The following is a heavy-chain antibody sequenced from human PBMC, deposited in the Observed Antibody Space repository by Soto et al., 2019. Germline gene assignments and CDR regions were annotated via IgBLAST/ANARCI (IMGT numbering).Heavy chain of an antibody. CDR2: INAGNGNT. J-gene: IGHJ3*02. Sequence: ASVKVSFKASGYTFTSYAMHWVRRAPGQRLEWMGWINAGNGNTKYSQKFQGRVTITRDTSASTAYMELRSLRSEDTAVYYCARGASYHAFDIWGQGTMVTVSS. CDR1: GYTFTSYA. CDR3: ARGASYHAFDI. V-gene: IGHV1-3*01. D-gene: IGHD5-18*01.